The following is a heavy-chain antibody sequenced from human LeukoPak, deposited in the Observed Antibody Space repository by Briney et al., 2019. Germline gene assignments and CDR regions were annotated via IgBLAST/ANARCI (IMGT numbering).Heavy chain of an antibody. J-gene: IGHJ4*02. CDR1: GGSISSYY. Sequence: SETLSLTCTVSGGSISSYYWSWIRQPPGKGLEWIGDIYYSGSTNYNPSLKSRVTISVDTSKNQFSLKLSSVTAADTAVYYCARVLRDYSNYGRIDYWGQGTLVTVSS. V-gene: IGHV4-59*01. CDR2: IYYSGST. D-gene: IGHD4-11*01. CDR3: ARVLRDYSNYGRIDY.